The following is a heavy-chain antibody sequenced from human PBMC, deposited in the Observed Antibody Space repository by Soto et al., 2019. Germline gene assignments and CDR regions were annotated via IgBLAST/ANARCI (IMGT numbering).Heavy chain of an antibody. CDR3: ARASRSSSNEPTVDY. V-gene: IGHV3-30*03. CDR2: ISYDGSNK. D-gene: IGHD6-13*01. CDR1: GFTFSNYG. J-gene: IGHJ4*02. Sequence: QVQLAESGGGVVQPGRSLRLSCAASGFTFSNYGMHWVRQAPGKGLEWVAVISYDGSNKYYEDSVKGRVTISRDNSKNTLSLQMNSLSPEDTAVYYCARASRSSSNEPTVDYWGQGTLVTVSP.